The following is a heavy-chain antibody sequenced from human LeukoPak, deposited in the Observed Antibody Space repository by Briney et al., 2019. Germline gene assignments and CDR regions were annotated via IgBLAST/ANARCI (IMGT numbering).Heavy chain of an antibody. Sequence: GGSLRLSCAASGLTFSDYYRTWIRQAPGKGLEWVSSISGTGTTIYSADSVRGRFTVSRDNARNSLFLHMNSLRAEDTDVYYCAVQITLIVVVPYFDYWGQGTLVTVSS. CDR1: GLTFSDYY. D-gene: IGHD3-22*01. CDR3: AVQITLIVVVPYFDY. V-gene: IGHV3-11*04. CDR2: ISGTGTTI. J-gene: IGHJ4*02.